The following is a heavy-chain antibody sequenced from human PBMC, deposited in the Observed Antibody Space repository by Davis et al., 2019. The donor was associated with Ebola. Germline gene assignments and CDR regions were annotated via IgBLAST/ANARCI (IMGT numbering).Heavy chain of an antibody. Sequence: SETLSLTCTVSGGSISSGGYYWSWIRQHPGKGLEWIGYIYYSGSTYYNPSLKSRVTISVDKSKNQFSLKLSSVTAADTAVYYCARGGQLVPFDYWGQGTLVTVSS. CDR1: GGSISSGGYY. V-gene: IGHV4-31*03. CDR2: IYYSGST. D-gene: IGHD6-6*01. J-gene: IGHJ4*02. CDR3: ARGGQLVPFDY.